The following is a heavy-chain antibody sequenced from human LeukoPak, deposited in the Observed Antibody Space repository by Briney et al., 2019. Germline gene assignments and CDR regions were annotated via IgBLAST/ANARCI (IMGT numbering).Heavy chain of an antibody. CDR2: ISYDGSNK. CDR1: GFTFSSYG. CDR3: AKVVRGGDFWSGYYYGMDV. D-gene: IGHD3-3*01. Sequence: QPGRSLRLSCAASGFTFSSYGMHWVRQAPGKGLEWVAVISYDGSNKYYADSVKGRFTISRDNSKNTLYLQMNSLRAEDTAVYYCAKVVRGGDFWSGYYYGMDVWGQGTTVTVSS. V-gene: IGHV3-30*18. J-gene: IGHJ6*02.